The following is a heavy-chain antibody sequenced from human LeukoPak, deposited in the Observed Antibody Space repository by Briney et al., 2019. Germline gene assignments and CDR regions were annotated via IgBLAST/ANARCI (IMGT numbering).Heavy chain of an antibody. CDR3: ARAGAWQIDP. D-gene: IGHD3-10*01. V-gene: IGHV4-59*11. CDR1: GGPINTHY. CDR2: MFYTGSS. J-gene: IGHJ5*02. Sequence: NTSETLSLTCSVSGGPINTHYWTWIRQPPGKGLEWIGHMFYTGSSNYNPSLKSRVRISLDRSKNHLSMRLTSVTAADTAVYYCARAGAWQIDPWGQGTLVTVSA.